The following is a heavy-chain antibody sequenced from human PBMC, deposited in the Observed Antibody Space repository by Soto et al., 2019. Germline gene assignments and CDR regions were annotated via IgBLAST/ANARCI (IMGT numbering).Heavy chain of an antibody. D-gene: IGHD2-2*01. CDR1: GYTFTSYG. Sequence: QVQLVQSGAEVKKPGASVKVSCKASGYTFTSYGISWVRQAPGQGLEYMGWISGYNGNTNYEQKFQGRVSMTTDTSTSTAYMELRSLRSDDTAVYYCARSQIVPGASWFDPWGQGTLVTVSS. CDR3: ARSQIVPGASWFDP. J-gene: IGHJ5*02. CDR2: ISGYNGNT. V-gene: IGHV1-18*04.